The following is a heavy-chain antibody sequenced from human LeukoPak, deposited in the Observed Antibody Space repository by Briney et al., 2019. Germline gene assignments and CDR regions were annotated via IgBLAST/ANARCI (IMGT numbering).Heavy chain of an antibody. CDR2: ISWNSGSI. CDR3: AKDITAKARMGITLSFQH. CDR1: GFTFDDYA. Sequence: GGPLRLSCAASGFTFDDYAMHWVRQAPGKGLEWVSGISWNSGSIGYADSVKGRFTISRDNAKNSLYLQTNSLRAEDTALYYCAKDITAKARMGITLSFQHWGQGTLVTVSS. J-gene: IGHJ1*01. D-gene: IGHD1-14*01. V-gene: IGHV3-9*01.